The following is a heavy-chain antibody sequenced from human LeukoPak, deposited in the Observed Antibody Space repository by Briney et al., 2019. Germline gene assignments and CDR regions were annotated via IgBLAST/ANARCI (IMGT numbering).Heavy chain of an antibody. J-gene: IGHJ4*02. V-gene: IGHV3-23*01. CDR1: GFTFNTYA. Sequence: GGSLRLSCAASGFTFNTYAMNWVRQAPGKGLEWVSVISGTDGSTYYADSVKGRFTISRDNSNNRLYLQMNSLRAEDTAVYYCASLYGGNSPLDYWGRGTLVTVSS. CDR3: ASLYGGNSPLDY. CDR2: ISGTDGST. D-gene: IGHD4-23*01.